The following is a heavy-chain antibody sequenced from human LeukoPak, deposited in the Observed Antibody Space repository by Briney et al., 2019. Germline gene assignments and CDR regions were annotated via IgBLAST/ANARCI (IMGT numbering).Heavy chain of an antibody. D-gene: IGHD2-15*01. CDR2: ISSSGSTI. J-gene: IGHJ4*02. Sequence: GGSLRLSCAASGFTFSDYHMSWIRQAPGKRLEWGSYISSSGSTIYYADSVKGRFTISRDNAKNPLYLQMNSLRAEGTAVYYCARDYCSGGSCYGLVDYWGQGTLVTVSS. CDR3: ARDYCSGGSCYGLVDY. CDR1: GFTFSDYH. V-gene: IGHV3-11*04.